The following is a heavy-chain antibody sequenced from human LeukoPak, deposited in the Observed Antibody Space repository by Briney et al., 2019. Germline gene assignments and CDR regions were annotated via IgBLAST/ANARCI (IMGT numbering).Heavy chain of an antibody. Sequence: GGSLRLSCAASGFTFSSYSMNWVRQAPGKGLEWVSSISSSSSYIYYADSVKGRFTISRDNAKNSLYLQMNSLRAEDTAVYYCAKGPYSGSPYWFDYWGQGTLVTVSS. J-gene: IGHJ4*02. V-gene: IGHV3-21*04. CDR3: AKGPYSGSPYWFDY. CDR2: ISSSSSYI. CDR1: GFTFSSYS. D-gene: IGHD1-26*01.